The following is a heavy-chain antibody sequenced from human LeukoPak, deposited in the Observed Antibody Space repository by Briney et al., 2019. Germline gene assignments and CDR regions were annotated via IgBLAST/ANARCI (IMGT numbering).Heavy chain of an antibody. Sequence: GESLRLSCAASGFTFSSYSMNWVRQAPGKGLEWVSSISSSSSYIYYADSVKGRFTISRDNAKNSLYLQMNSLRAEDTAVYYCARGPLYDFWSGYYTNWFDPWGQGTLVTVSS. CDR3: ARGPLYDFWSGYYTNWFDP. CDR1: GFTFSSYS. CDR2: ISSSSSYI. V-gene: IGHV3-21*01. J-gene: IGHJ5*02. D-gene: IGHD3-3*01.